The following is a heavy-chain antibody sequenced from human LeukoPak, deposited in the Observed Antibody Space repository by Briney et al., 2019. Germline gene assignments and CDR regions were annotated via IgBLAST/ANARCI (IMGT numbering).Heavy chain of an antibody. J-gene: IGHJ4*02. D-gene: IGHD3-9*01. V-gene: IGHV3-64*01. CDR2: ISSNGGST. CDR1: GFTFSSYA. CDR3: PRALRLRLFDWHTPPSPYYFDY. Sequence: GGSLRLSCAASGFTFSSYAMHSVRQAPGKGLEYVPAISSNGGSTYYANSVKGRFTISRDNSKNTLYLQMGSLRAEDMAVYYCPRALRLRLFDWHTPPSPYYFDYWGQGTLVTDTS.